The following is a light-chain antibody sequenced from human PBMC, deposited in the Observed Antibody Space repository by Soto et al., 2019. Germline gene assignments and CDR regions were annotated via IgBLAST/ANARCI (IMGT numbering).Light chain of an antibody. Sequence: QSALTQPPSVSGSPGQSVTSPCTGTSSDVGNYDRVSWYHQAPGTAPKLMIYEVSNRPSGVPDRFSGSKSGNTASLSISGLQAEDEGDYYCGSYTTSTARFVFGPGTKVTVL. CDR1: SSDVGNYDR. J-gene: IGLJ1*01. V-gene: IGLV2-18*02. CDR2: EVS. CDR3: GSYTTSTARFV.